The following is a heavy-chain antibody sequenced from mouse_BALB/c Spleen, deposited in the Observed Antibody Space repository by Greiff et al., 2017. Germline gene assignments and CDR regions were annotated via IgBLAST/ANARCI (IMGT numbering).Heavy chain of an antibody. CDR3: ARGGYYDYDSYAMDY. CDR1: GYAFTNYL. J-gene: IGHJ4*01. V-gene: IGHV1-54*01. Sequence: QVQLQQSGAVLVRPGTSVKVSCKASGYAFTNYLIEWVKQRPGQGLEWIGVINPGSGGTNYNEKFKGKATLTADKSSSTAYMQLSSLTSDDSAVYFCARGGYYDYDSYAMDYWGQGTTVTVSS. D-gene: IGHD2-4*01. CDR2: INPGSGGT.